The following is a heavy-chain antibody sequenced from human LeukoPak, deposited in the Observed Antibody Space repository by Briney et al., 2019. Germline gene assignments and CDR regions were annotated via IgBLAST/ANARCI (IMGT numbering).Heavy chain of an antibody. CDR3: ARARAGWLQLEY. Sequence: ASVKVSCKASGGTFSSYAISWVRQAPGQGLEWMGGIIPIFGTANYAQKFQGRVTITADESTSTAYMELSSLRSEDTAVYYCARARAGWLQLEYWGQGTLVTVS. CDR2: IIPIFGTA. V-gene: IGHV1-69*13. J-gene: IGHJ4*02. CDR1: GGTFSSYA. D-gene: IGHD5-24*01.